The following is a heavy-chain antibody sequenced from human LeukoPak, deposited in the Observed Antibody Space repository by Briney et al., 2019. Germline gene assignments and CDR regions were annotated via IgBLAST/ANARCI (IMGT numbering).Heavy chain of an antibody. CDR3: ARAYCSGGSCYSDAFDI. V-gene: IGHV1-46*01. CDR2: INPSGGST. J-gene: IGHJ3*02. Sequence: GASVKVSCKASGYTFTSYYMHWVRQAPGQGLGWMGIINPSGGSTSYAQKFQGRVTMTRDTSTSTVYMELSSLRSEDTAVYYCARAYCSGGSCYSDAFDIWGQGTMVTVSS. D-gene: IGHD2-15*01. CDR1: GYTFTSYY.